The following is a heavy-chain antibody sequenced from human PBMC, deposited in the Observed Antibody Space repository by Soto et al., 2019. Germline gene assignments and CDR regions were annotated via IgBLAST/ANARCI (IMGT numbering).Heavy chain of an antibody. V-gene: IGHV1-2*04. CDR1: GYTFTGYY. J-gene: IGHJ4*02. Sequence: QVQLVQSGAEVKKPGASVKVSCKASGYTFTGYYMHWVRQAPGQGPEWMGWINPNSGGTNYAQKFQGWVTMTRDTSISTAYMELSRLRSDDTAVYYCARATKAAAGTPGAYWGQGTLVTVSS. D-gene: IGHD6-13*01. CDR3: ARATKAAAGTPGAY. CDR2: INPNSGGT.